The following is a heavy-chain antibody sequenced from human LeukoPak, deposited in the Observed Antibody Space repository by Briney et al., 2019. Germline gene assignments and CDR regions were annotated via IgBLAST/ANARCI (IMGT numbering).Heavy chain of an antibody. CDR3: ARDLREAAPRYYYDSSGYYLSYYYYMDV. CDR2: IYYSGST. D-gene: IGHD3-22*01. J-gene: IGHJ6*03. Sequence: SETLSLTCTVSGGSISSSSYYWGWIRQPPGKGLEWIGSIYYSGSTYYNPSLKSRVTISVDTSKNQFSLKLSSVTAADTAVYYCARDLREAAPRYYYDSSGYYLSYYYYMDVWGKGTTVTVSS. V-gene: IGHV4-39*07. CDR1: GGSISSSSYY.